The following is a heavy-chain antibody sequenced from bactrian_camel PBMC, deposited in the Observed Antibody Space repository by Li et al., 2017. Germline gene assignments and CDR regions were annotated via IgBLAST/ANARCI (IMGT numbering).Heavy chain of an antibody. Sequence: VQLVESGGGSVQAGGSLRLSCQVSRSTYSVGCMGRFRQAPGKEREGVAATWLGGTTAHVADSVKGRFTIPQDSAKKTVYLQMNNLKPEDTAMYYCAAFSGGSIGQKCSDFGYWGQGTQVTVS. V-gene: IGHV3S40*01. CDR2: TWLGGTTA. CDR3: AAFSGGSIGQKCSDFGY. D-gene: IGHD6*01. J-gene: IGHJ6*01. CDR1: RSTYSVGC.